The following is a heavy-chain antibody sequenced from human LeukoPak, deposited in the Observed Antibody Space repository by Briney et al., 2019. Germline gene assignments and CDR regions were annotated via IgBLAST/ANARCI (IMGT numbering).Heavy chain of an antibody. V-gene: IGHV3-74*01. CDR1: GFTFSTSW. D-gene: IGHD1-7*01. CDR3: SSYNWNSAAY. J-gene: IGHJ4*02. Sequence: GGSLRLSCAASGFTFSTSWMHWVRQAPGRGPVWVSRINPDGSSTTYAASVKGRFTVSRDNAENTLYLQMNSLSPEDTGVYYCSSYNWNSAAYWGEGTLVAVCS. CDR2: INPDGSST.